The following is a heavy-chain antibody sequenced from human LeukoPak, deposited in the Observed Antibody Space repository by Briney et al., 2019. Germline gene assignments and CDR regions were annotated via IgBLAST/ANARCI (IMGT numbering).Heavy chain of an antibody. V-gene: IGHV4-4*07. CDR1: GGSISIYY. Sequence: SETLSLTCTVSGGSISIYYWSWIRRTAGKGLEWIGRVYTSGSTSYNPSLKSRLTISVDTSKDEVSLKLSSVTAADTAVYYCARSFSVVSPASPYDAFELWGQGTMVTVSS. D-gene: IGHD2-2*01. J-gene: IGHJ3*01. CDR3: ARSFSVVSPASPYDAFEL. CDR2: VYTSGST.